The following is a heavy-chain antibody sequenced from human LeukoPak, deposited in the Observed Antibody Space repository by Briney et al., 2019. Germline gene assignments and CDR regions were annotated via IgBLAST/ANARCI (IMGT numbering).Heavy chain of an antibody. CDR2: INHSGST. Sequence: PSETLSLTCTVSGGSISSSSYYWGWIRQPPGKGLEWIGEINHSGSTNYNPSLKSRVTISVDTSKNQFSLKLSSVTAADTAVYYCARAGYSSSWYRVGWFDPWGQGTLVTVSS. D-gene: IGHD6-13*01. CDR3: ARAGYSSSWYRVGWFDP. CDR1: GGSISSSSYY. V-gene: IGHV4-39*07. J-gene: IGHJ5*02.